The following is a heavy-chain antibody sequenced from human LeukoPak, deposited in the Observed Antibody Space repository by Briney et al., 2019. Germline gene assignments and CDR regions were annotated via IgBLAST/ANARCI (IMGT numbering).Heavy chain of an antibody. CDR2: IYYTGKT. Sequence: SETLSLTRAVYGGSFSGYYWSWLRQPPGKALEWIGYIYYTGKTYYNPSLEGRVTILVDTSRNHFSVKLSSVTAADTAVYYCARSQNYYGSGDYWSQGTLVTVSS. CDR1: GGSFSGYY. J-gene: IGHJ4*02. V-gene: IGHV4-59*01. D-gene: IGHD3-10*01. CDR3: ARSQNYYGSGDY.